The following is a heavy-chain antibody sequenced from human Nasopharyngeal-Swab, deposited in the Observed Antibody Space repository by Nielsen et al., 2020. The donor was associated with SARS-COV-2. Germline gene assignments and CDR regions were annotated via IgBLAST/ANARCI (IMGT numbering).Heavy chain of an antibody. CDR2: ISYDGSKK. J-gene: IGHJ3*01. V-gene: IGHV3-30*18. CDR1: GFSFNNYG. Sequence: LKISCTASGFSFNNYGMHWVRQPPGNRLAWVAVISYDGSKKFYAASMEGRFPISRDYSKSTLYLQMDSLRTEDTAMSCCAKANVLFWFGQIKNDGFSSRGPETMVAVSS. D-gene: IGHD3-10*01. CDR3: AKANVLFWFGQIKNDGFSS.